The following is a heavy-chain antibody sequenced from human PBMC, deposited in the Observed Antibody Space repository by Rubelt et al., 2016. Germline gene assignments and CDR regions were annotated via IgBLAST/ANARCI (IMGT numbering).Heavy chain of an antibody. J-gene: IGHJ4*02. CDR1: GYTFTNYD. CDR3: VRVMGAIDY. CDR2: TNPKSGYT. Sequence: QVQLVQSGAEVKKPGASVKVSCKTSGYTFTNYDINWVRQATGRGLEWMGWTNPKSGYTGYAQTCQGRLTMSRDTSTEAASMGLCSLRSEYTAVDYCVRVMGAIDYWGQGTLVTVSS. D-gene: IGHD1-26*01. V-gene: IGHV1-8*01.